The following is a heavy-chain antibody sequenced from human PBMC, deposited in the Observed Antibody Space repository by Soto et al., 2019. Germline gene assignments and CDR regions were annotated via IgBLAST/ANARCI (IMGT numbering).Heavy chain of an antibody. V-gene: IGHV4-4*07. CDR1: DGSISGNF. D-gene: IGHD6-19*01. Sequence: LSLTCTVSDGSISGNFLTWIRQPAGKGLEWIGRISSNGNTDYNPSLKSRVTMSIDTSKNHFSLDLISVAASDTAIYYCAREVWVAGLLYYFDFWGQGTLVTVSS. J-gene: IGHJ4*02. CDR2: ISSNGNT. CDR3: AREVWVAGLLYYFDF.